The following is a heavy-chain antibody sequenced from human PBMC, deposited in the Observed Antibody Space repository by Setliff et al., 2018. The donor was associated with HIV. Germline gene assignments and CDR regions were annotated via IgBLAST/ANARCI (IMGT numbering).Heavy chain of an antibody. CDR3: ARDPSIGQLGDY. CDR1: GYTFTSYY. D-gene: IGHD6-6*01. Sequence: GASVKVSCKASGYTFTSYYMHWVRQATGQGLEWMGIINPSGGSTSYAQKFQGRVTMTRDTSTSTVYMELTRLRSEDTAVYYCARDPSIGQLGDYWGQGTLVTVSS. J-gene: IGHJ4*02. V-gene: IGHV1-46*03. CDR2: INPSGGST.